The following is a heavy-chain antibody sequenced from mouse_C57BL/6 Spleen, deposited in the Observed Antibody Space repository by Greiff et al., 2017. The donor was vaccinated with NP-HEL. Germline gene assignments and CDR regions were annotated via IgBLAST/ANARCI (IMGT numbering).Heavy chain of an antibody. D-gene: IGHD2-1*01. Sequence: EVKLVESGGDLVKPGGSLKLSCAASGFTFSSYGMSWVRQTPDKRLEWVATISSGGSYTYYLDSVKGRFTISRDNAKNTLYLQMSSLKSEDTAMYYCASLYGNYGAMDYWGQGTSVTVSS. CDR1: GFTFSSYG. V-gene: IGHV5-6*01. J-gene: IGHJ4*01. CDR2: ISSGGSYT. CDR3: ASLYGNYGAMDY.